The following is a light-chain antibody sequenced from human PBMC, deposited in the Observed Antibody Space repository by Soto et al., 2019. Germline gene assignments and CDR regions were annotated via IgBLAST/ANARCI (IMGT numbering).Light chain of an antibody. V-gene: IGKV3-11*01. CDR3: QQCNNWPLT. CDR1: HSVSTC. Sequence: EIVLTQSPATLSLSPGERATLSCRASHSVSTCLAWYQQKPGQAPRLLIYDASNRATGIPARFSGSGSGTDFTLTVSNLESEDFAVYYCQQCNNWPLTFGGGTKVDIK. CDR2: DAS. J-gene: IGKJ4*01.